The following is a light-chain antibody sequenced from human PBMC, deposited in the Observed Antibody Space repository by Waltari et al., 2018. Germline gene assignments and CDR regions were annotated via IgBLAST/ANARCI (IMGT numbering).Light chain of an antibody. CDR1: SCSPLTPST. V-gene: IGLV8-61*01. CDR2: KAN. CDR3: ALYMGSGIWV. Sequence: QTVVAQEPSLSVFPGGTATTHCALCSCSPLTPSTAHWYQQTPCQAPRTLVYKANARSSGVPERFSGSILGNTAALTITGAQADDESDYYCALYMGSGIWVFGGGTRLTVL. J-gene: IGLJ3*02.